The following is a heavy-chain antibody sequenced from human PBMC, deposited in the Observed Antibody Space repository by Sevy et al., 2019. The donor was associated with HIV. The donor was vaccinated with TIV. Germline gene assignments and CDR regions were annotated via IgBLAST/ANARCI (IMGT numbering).Heavy chain of an antibody. Sequence: GGSLRLSCAASGFTFSNAWMSWVRQAPGKGLEWVGRIKSKTDGGTTDYAAPVKGRFTISRDDSKNTLYLQMNSLKTEDTAVYYCTTDPVYSSSTSCYDVDFDYWGQGTLVTVSS. CDR1: GFTFSNAW. J-gene: IGHJ4*02. D-gene: IGHD2-2*01. CDR3: TTDPVYSSSTSCYDVDFDY. CDR2: IKSKTDGGTT. V-gene: IGHV3-15*01.